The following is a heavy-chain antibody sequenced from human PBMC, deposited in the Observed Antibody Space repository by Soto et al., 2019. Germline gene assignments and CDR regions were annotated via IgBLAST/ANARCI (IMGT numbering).Heavy chain of an antibody. D-gene: IGHD4-17*01. V-gene: IGHV4-4*02. Sequence: QVRLQESGPGLVTPSGTLSLTCAVSGGSVTTNWWSWVRQSPGKGLEWIGEILHTGSTNYNPSLKSRVTLSLDKSKKEFSLNLYSVTAADTAVYYCARNGAYVLDYWGQGTLVTVSS. J-gene: IGHJ4*02. CDR1: GGSVTTNW. CDR2: ILHTGST. CDR3: ARNGAYVLDY.